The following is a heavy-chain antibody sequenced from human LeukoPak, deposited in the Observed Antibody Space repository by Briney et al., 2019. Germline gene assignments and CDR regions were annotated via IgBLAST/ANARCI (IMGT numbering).Heavy chain of an antibody. V-gene: IGHV1-2*02. CDR3: ARGNNYGSGSLFYG. CDR1: GYTLTAYY. CDR2: INPNSGGT. D-gene: IGHD3-10*01. J-gene: IGHJ4*02. Sequence: ASVKVSCKASGYTLTAYYMQWVRQAPGQGHEWLGWINPNSGGTNYAQKFQGRVTMTRDTSISTAYMELSRLRSDDTAAYYCARGNNYGSGSLFYGWGQGTLVTVSS.